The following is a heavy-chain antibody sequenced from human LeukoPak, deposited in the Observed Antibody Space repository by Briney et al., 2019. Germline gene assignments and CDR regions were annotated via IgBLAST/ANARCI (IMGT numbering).Heavy chain of an antibody. CDR2: IYYSGST. CDR3: ARAHCSSTSCYTDWFDP. V-gene: IGHV4-31*03. CDR1: GGSISSGGYY. D-gene: IGHD2-2*02. Sequence: SQTLSLACTVSGGSISSGGYYWSWIRQHPGKGLEWIGYIYYSGSTYYNPSLKSRVTISVDTSKNQFSLKLSSVTAADTAVYYCARAHCSSTSCYTDWFDPWGQGTLVTVSS. J-gene: IGHJ5*02.